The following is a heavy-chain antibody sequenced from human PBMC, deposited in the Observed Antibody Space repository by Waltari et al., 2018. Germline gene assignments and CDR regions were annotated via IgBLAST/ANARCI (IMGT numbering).Heavy chain of an antibody. V-gene: IGHV3-23*01. CDR1: GFTFSSYA. Sequence: EVQLLESGGGLVQPGGSLRLSCAASGFTFSSYAMSWVRQAPGKGLGGVSASSGSGGSTYYADSVKGRFTISRDNSKNTLYLQMNSLRAEDTAVYYCARDYDFWSGYYTGISAFDIWGQGTMVTVSS. CDR2: SSGSGGST. J-gene: IGHJ3*02. D-gene: IGHD3-3*01. CDR3: ARDYDFWSGYYTGISAFDI.